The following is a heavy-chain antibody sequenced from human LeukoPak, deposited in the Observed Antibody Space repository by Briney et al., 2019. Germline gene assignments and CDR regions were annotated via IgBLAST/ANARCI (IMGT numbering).Heavy chain of an antibody. CDR1: GFTFSNYA. CDR2: ISGSGGDT. CDR3: RYFLPHFDY. J-gene: IGHJ4*02. Sequence: PGGSLRLSCAASGFTFSNYAMNWVRQAPGKGLEWVSAISGSGGDTYYADSVKGRLTISRDNSKNTLYLQMNSLRAEDTAVYYCRYFLPHFDYWGQGTLVTVSS. D-gene: IGHD2/OR15-2a*01. V-gene: IGHV3-23*01.